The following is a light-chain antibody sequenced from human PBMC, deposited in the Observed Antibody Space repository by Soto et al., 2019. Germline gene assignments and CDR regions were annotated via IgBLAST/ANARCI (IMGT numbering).Light chain of an antibody. V-gene: IGKV1-5*03. J-gene: IGKJ1*01. CDR1: QSISIW. CDR3: QQHNSYPRT. Sequence: DIQMTQSPSTLSASVGDRVTITCRASQSISIWLAWYQQKPGKAPKLLIYTASNLERGVPSRFNGSGSGTEFTLTISSLQPDDFATYYCQQHNSYPRTFGQGTKVEIK. CDR2: TAS.